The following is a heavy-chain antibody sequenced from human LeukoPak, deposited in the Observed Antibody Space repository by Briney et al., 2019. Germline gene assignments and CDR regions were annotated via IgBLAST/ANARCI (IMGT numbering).Heavy chain of an antibody. Sequence: SETLSLTCAVYGGSFSGYYWSWIRQPPGKGLEWIGEINHSGSTNYNPSLKSRVTISVDTSKNQFSLKLSSVTAADTAVYYCARGPPYYDFWSGYYTNYYGMDVWGQGTTVTVSS. CDR3: ARGPPYYDFWSGYYTNYYGMDV. J-gene: IGHJ6*02. D-gene: IGHD3-3*01. V-gene: IGHV4-34*01. CDR2: INHSGST. CDR1: GGSFSGYY.